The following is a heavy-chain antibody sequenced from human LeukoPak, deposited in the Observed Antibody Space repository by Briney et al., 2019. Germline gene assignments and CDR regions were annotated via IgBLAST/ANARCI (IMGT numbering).Heavy chain of an antibody. V-gene: IGHV1-18*01. CDR3: AREIVGAMDYYYYMDV. J-gene: IGHJ6*03. CDR2: ISAYNGNT. CDR1: GCTFTSYG. Sequence: ASVKVSCKASGCTFTSYGISWVRQAPGQGLEWMGWISAYNGNTNYAQKLQGRVTMTTDTSTSTAYMELRSLRSDDTAVYYCAREIVGAMDYYYYMDVWGKGTTVTVSS. D-gene: IGHD1-26*01.